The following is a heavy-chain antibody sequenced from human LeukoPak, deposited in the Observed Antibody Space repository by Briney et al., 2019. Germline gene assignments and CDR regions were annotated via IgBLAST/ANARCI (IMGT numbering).Heavy chain of an antibody. Sequence: GGSLRLSCAASGFTFSTSWMTWVRQAPGKGLEWVANIKQDRREKYYVDSVKGRFTISRGNTKNSLYLQMNGLRAEDTAVYYCVRHQGTTFDYWGQGNLVTVSS. J-gene: IGHJ4*02. CDR3: VRHQGTTFDY. CDR2: IKQDRREK. V-gene: IGHV3-7*01. CDR1: GFTFSTSW. D-gene: IGHD1-1*01.